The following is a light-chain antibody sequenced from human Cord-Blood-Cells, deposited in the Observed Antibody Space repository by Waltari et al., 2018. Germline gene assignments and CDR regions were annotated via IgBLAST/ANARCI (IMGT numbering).Light chain of an antibody. J-gene: IGKJ4*01. V-gene: IGKV3-11*01. CDR2: DAS. Sequence: EIVLTQAPATLSLSPGERATLSCRASQSVSSYLAWYQQKPGQATRLLIYDASNMATGIPARFSGSGSGTDFTLTISSLAPEDFAVYYCQQRSNWPTFGGGTKVEIK. CDR3: QQRSNWPT. CDR1: QSVSSY.